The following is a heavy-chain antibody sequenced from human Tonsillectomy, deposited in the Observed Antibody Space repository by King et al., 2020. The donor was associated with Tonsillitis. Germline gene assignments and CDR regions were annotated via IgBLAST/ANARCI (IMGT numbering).Heavy chain of an antibody. J-gene: IGHJ4*02. D-gene: IGHD3-16*01. CDR1: GYTFTGYY. V-gene: IGHV1-2*02. Sequence: QLVQSGAEVKKPGASVKVSCKASGYTFTGYYMHWVRQAPGQGLEWMGWINPNSGGTNYAQKFKGRVTMTRDTSISTAYMELSRLRSDDTAVYYCARASGPYDSAEFDYWGQGTLVTVSS. CDR2: INPNSGGT. CDR3: ARASGPYDSAEFDY.